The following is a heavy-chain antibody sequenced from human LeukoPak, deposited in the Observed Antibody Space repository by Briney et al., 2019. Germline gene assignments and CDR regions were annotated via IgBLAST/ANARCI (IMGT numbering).Heavy chain of an antibody. CDR1: GFTFSSYG. CDR3: ARGKVVAALYFDY. Sequence: PGRSLRLSCAASGFTFSSYGMHWVRQAPGKGLEWVAVIWYDGSSKYYADSVKGRFTISRDNSKNTLYLQMNSLRAEDTAVYYCARGKVVAALYFDYWGQGTLVTVSS. D-gene: IGHD2-15*01. V-gene: IGHV3-33*01. CDR2: IWYDGSSK. J-gene: IGHJ4*02.